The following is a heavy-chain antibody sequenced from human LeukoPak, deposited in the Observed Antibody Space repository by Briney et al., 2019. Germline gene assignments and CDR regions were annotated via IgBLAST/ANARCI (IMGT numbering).Heavy chain of an antibody. CDR2: IRFDGSNK. V-gene: IGHV3-30*02. Sequence: SGGSLRLSCAASGFTFSSYGMHWVRQAPGKGLEWVAFIRFDGSNKSYADSVRGRFTISRDNSKNTLYLQMSSLRAEDTAVYYCARGGLYYDILTGYYHMDVWGKGTTVTVSS. J-gene: IGHJ6*03. D-gene: IGHD3-9*01. CDR3: ARGGLYYDILTGYYHMDV. CDR1: GFTFSSYG.